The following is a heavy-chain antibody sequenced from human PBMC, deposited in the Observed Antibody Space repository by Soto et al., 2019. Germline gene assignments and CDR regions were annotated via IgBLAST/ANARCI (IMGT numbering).Heavy chain of an antibody. Sequence: QVQLQESGPGLVKPSESLSLTCSVSGGSISGYYWSWIRQTPAKGLEWIGCIYYSGSTNYNPSLKSRVTMLIDMSKNPFSLKLTSVSAADTAVYYCAAAPRYWGQGILVTVSS. CDR1: GGSISGYY. CDR2: IYYSGST. CDR3: AAAPRY. V-gene: IGHV4-59*01. J-gene: IGHJ4*02. D-gene: IGHD2-15*01.